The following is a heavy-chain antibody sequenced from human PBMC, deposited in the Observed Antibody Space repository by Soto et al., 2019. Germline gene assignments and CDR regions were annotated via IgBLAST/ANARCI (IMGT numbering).Heavy chain of an antibody. D-gene: IGHD2-2*01. CDR3: ARHSLPPHKKNGSDP. J-gene: IGHJ5*02. CDR2: IFYLGSS. V-gene: IGHV4-39*01. CDR1: GDSIISSDFY. Sequence: PSETLSLTCTVSGDSIISSDFYWGWVRQPPGKGLEWIGSIFYLGSSYYNPSLKSRVTMSVDTSKNQFSLRLRSVTAPDTALYFCARHSLPPHKKNGSDPGGQEIMVTVSS.